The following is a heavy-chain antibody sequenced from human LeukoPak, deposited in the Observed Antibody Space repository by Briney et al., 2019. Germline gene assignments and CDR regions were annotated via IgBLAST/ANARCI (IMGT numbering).Heavy chain of an antibody. D-gene: IGHD4-23*01. J-gene: IGHJ4*02. CDR3: ARATTTVASFDY. Sequence: QPGGPLRLSCAASGFTFSTYEMNWLRQAPGKGLEWISYISTSGSAIYYADSVKGRFTISTDNVRNSLYLQMNSLRAEDTAVYYCARATTTVASFDYWGQGTLVTVSS. CDR1: GFTFSTYE. V-gene: IGHV3-48*03. CDR2: ISTSGSAI.